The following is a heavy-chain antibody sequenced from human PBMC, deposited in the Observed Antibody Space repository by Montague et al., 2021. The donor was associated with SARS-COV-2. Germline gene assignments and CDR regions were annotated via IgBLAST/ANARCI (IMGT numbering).Heavy chain of an antibody. D-gene: IGHD3-22*01. CDR2: IYYTGST. CDR3: VRDFYDTSDYFQGTFDV. J-gene: IGHJ3*01. CDR1: GVSVNNYY. V-gene: IGHV4-59*02. Sequence: SETLSLTCSVSGVSVNNYYWAWIRQTPEKGLEWIGHIYYTGSTNYNPSLRNRITISIDTSANQFSLKLRSVTPADTAVYYCVRDFYDTSDYFQGTFDVWGHGTVVSVSS.